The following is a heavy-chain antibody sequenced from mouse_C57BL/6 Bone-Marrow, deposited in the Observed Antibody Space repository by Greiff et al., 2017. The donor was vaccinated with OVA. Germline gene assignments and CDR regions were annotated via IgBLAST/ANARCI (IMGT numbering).Heavy chain of an antibody. CDR3: ARGDDYDGWYFDV. CDR1: GYTFTSYG. D-gene: IGHD2-4*01. J-gene: IGHJ1*03. V-gene: IGHV1-81*01. CDR2: IYPRSGNT. Sequence: VQLQQSGAELARPGASVKLSCKASGYTFTSYGISWVKQRTGQGLEWIGEIYPRSGNTYYNEKFKGKATLTADKSSSKAYMELRSLTSEDSAVYFCARGDDYDGWYFDVWGTGTTVTVSS.